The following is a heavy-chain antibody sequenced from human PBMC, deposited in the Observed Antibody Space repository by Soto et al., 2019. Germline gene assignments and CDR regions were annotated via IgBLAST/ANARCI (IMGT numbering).Heavy chain of an antibody. Sequence: LRLSCAASGFSFSTYSMAWVRQAAGKGPQWVSGLSGGGANTFYIDSVRGRFTISVDISRNTVFLQMDSLRADDTAVYYCARWSGYADAWGRGTLVTVSS. D-gene: IGHD4-17*01. J-gene: IGHJ4*02. CDR3: ARWSGYADA. V-gene: IGHV3-23*01. CDR1: GFSFSTYS. CDR2: LSGGGANT.